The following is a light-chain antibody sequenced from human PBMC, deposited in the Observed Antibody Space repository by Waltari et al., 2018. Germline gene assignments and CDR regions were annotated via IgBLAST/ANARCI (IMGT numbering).Light chain of an antibody. CDR3: QQRSNWPGLT. J-gene: IGKJ4*01. V-gene: IGKV3-11*01. CDR1: QSVSSY. CDR2: DAS. Sequence: EIVFTQSPATLSLPPGERANLPCRASQSVSSYLAWYQQKPGQAPRLLIYDASNRATGIPARFSGSGSGTDFTLTISSLEPEDFAVYYCQQRSNWPGLTFGGGTKVEIK.